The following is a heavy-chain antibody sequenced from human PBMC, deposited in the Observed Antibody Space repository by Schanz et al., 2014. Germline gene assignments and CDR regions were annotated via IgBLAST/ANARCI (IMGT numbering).Heavy chain of an antibody. Sequence: EVQLVESGGGVVQPGRSLRLSCAASGFTFTNYAMSWVRQAPGKGLEWVSAISGSGGSTYYADSVKGRFTISRDNSRDTVYLQMNSLRADDTAMYYCARWFLIRGVILDSWGQGTLVTVSS. J-gene: IGHJ4*02. CDR3: ARWFLIRGVILDS. D-gene: IGHD3-10*01. CDR1: GFTFTNYA. CDR2: ISGSGGST. V-gene: IGHV3-23*04.